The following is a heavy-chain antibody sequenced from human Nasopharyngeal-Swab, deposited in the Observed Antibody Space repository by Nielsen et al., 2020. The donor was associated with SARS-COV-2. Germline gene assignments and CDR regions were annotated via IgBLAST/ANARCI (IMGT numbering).Heavy chain of an antibody. CDR1: GFLFNKHA. D-gene: IGHD6-13*01. CDR2: ISGGGGST. Sequence: GESLKISCVASGFLFNKHAMNWVRQAPGKGLEWVSTISGGGGSTYYADSVTGRFTISKDNSENMLYLQIHSLRAEDTALYYCATRPDSSWHPYCFDYWGRGTLVTVSS. J-gene: IGHJ4*02. CDR3: ATRPDSSWHPYCFDY. V-gene: IGHV3-23*01.